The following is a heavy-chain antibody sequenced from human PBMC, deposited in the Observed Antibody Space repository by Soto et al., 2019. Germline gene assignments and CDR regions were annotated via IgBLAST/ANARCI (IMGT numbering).Heavy chain of an antibody. Sequence: GGALRLSCAASVFTFSSYAMHWVRQAPGKGLEWVAVIWYDGSNKYYADSVKGRFTISRDNSKNTLYLQMNSLRAEDTAVYYCARDLVGYSSSSPWFDPWGQGTLVTVS. J-gene: IGHJ5*02. CDR3: ARDLVGYSSSSPWFDP. CDR2: IWYDGSNK. D-gene: IGHD6-6*01. V-gene: IGHV3-33*08. CDR1: VFTFSSYA.